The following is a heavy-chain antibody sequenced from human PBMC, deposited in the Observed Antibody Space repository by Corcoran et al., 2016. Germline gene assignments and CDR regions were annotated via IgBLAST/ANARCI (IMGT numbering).Heavy chain of an antibody. V-gene: IGHV4-34*01. Sequence: QVQLQQWGAGLLKPSETLSLTCAVYGGSFSGYYWSWIRQPPGKGLEWIGEINHSGSTNYNPSLKSRVTISVDTSKNQFSLKLSSVTAADTAVYDGARVRGQYDYVWGSYRANWFDPWGQGTLVTVSS. CDR3: ARVRGQYDYVWGSYRANWFDP. D-gene: IGHD3-16*02. J-gene: IGHJ5*02. CDR1: GGSFSGYY. CDR2: INHSGST.